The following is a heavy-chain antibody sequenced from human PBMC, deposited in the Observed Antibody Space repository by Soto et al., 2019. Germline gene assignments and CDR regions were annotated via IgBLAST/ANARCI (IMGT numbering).Heavy chain of an antibody. CDR2: LFPSGGST. V-gene: IGHV1-46*01. CDR3: VREFAGGYFDY. J-gene: IGHJ4*02. Sequence: QVQLVQSGAEVKKPGASVKLSCKASAYTFTTYYIHWVRQAPGQGLEWMGILFPSGGSTNYAQKFRGRVTMTRDTSASTVYMELSSLTSENTAVYYFVREFAGGYFDYWGQGTLVTVSS. CDR1: AYTFTTYY.